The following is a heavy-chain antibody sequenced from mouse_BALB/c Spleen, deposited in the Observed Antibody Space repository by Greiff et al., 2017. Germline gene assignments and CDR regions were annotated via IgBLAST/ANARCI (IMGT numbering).Heavy chain of an antibody. V-gene: IGHV1-14*01. CDR1: GYTFTSYV. CDR3: ARSHYYGSKSPAY. D-gene: IGHD1-1*01. CDR2: INPYNDGT. J-gene: IGHJ3*01. Sequence: EVQLQQSGPELVKPGASVKMSCKASGYTFTSYVMHWVKQKPGQGLEWIGYINPYNDGTKYNEKFKGKATLTSDKSSSTAYMELSSLTSEDSAVYYCARSHYYGSKSPAYWGQGTLVTVSA.